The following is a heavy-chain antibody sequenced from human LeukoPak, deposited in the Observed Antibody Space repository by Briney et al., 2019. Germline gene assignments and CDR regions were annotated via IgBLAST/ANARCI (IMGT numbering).Heavy chain of an antibody. D-gene: IGHD5-18*01. V-gene: IGHV4-59*01. CDR3: ARGKQRYYYYYGMDV. CDR2: IYYSGST. J-gene: IGHJ6*02. CDR1: GGSISSYY. Sequence: SETLSLTCTVSGGSISSYYWSWIRQPPGKGLEWIGYIYYSGSTNYNPSLKSRVTISVDTSKNQFSLKLSSVTAADTAVYYRARGKQRYYYYYGMDVWGQGTTVTVSS.